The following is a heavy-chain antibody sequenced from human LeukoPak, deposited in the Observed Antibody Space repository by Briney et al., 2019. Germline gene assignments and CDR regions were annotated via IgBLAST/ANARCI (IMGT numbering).Heavy chain of an antibody. J-gene: IGHJ4*02. D-gene: IGHD5-12*01. V-gene: IGHV1-69*13. CDR2: IIPIFGTA. CDR3: AREGYSGYGGYYFDY. CDR1: GGTFSSYA. Sequence: GSSVKVSCKASGGTFSSYAISWVRQAPGQGLEWMGGIIPIFGTANYAQKFQGRVTITADESTSTAYMELSSLRSEDTAVYYCAREGYSGYGGYYFDYWGQGTLVTVSS.